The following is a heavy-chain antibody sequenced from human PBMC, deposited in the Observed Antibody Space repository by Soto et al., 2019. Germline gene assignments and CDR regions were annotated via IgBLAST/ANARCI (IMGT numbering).Heavy chain of an antibody. CDR1: GFTFSSYA. J-gene: IGHJ6*02. V-gene: IGHV3-30-3*01. CDR3: ARDPQDRNYYGMDV. Sequence: GGSLRLSCAASGFTFSSYAMHWVRQAPGKGLEWVAVISYDGSNKYYADSVKGRFTISRDNSKNTLYLQMNSLRAEDTAVYYCARDPQDRNYYGMDVWGQGT. CDR2: ISYDGSNK.